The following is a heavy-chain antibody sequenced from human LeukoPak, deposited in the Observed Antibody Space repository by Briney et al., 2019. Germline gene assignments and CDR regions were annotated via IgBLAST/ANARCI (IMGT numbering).Heavy chain of an antibody. V-gene: IGHV1-46*01. J-gene: IGHJ4*02. CDR2: INPSGGST. CDR1: GYTFTSQS. Sequence: ASVKVSCKASGYTFTSQSMRWVRQAPGQGLEWMGIINPSGGSTSYSQKFQGRVTMTRDTSTSTVYMELSSLRSDDTAVYYCARENSVAGRTIDYWGQGTLVTVSS. D-gene: IGHD6-19*01. CDR3: ARENSVAGRTIDY.